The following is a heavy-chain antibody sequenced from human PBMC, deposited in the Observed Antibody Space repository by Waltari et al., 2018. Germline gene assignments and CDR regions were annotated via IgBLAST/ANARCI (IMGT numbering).Heavy chain of an antibody. CDR3: ARDVVAGTFDY. V-gene: IGHV4-38-2*02. CDR1: GYSISRGYH. J-gene: IGHJ4*02. D-gene: IGHD6-19*01. Sequence: QVQLQESGPGLVKPSETLSLTCTVSGYSISRGYHRGWLRPPPGKGLEWIGSIYHSGSTYYNPSLKSRVTISVDTSKNQFSLKLSSVTAADTAVYYCARDVVAGTFDYWGQGTLVTVSS. CDR2: IYHSGST.